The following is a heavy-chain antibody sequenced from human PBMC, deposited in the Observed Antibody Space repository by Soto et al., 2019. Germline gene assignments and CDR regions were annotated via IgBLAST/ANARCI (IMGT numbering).Heavy chain of an antibody. J-gene: IGHJ4*02. V-gene: IGHV3-23*01. D-gene: IGHD2-2*01. CDR3: AKVPASLKTFDY. CDR1: GFTFSSYA. Sequence: PGGSLRLSCATSGFTFSSYAMSWVRQAPGKGLEWVSTVSGNGAITYYADSVKGRFTVSRDNSRSTLYLQMNNLRAEDTALYFCAKVPASLKTFDYWGQGTLVTVSS. CDR2: VSGNGAIT.